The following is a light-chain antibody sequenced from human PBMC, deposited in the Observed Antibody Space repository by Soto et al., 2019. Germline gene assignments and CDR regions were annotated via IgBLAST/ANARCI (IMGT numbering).Light chain of an antibody. CDR3: QQYYSTPWT. Sequence: DIVMTQSPDSLAVSLGERATINCKSSQSGLYNSNNKNYLAWYQQKAGQPPRLLIYWASTRESGVPDRFGGSGSGTEFTLTINSLQAEDVAVYYCQQYYSTPWTFGQGTKVDIK. CDR1: QSGLYNSNNKNY. J-gene: IGKJ1*01. CDR2: WAS. V-gene: IGKV4-1*01.